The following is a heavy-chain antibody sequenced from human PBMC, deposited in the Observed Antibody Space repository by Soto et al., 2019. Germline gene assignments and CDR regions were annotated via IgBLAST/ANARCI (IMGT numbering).Heavy chain of an antibody. CDR2: ISSSGSTI. Sequence: QVQLVESGGGLVKPGGSLRLSCAASGFTFSDYYMSWIRQAPGKGLEWVSYISSSGSTIYYADSVKGRFTISRDNAKNALDLQMNSLRAEDTAVYYCASDQRAGRLRNPIVYWGQGTLVTVSS. CDR1: GFTFSDYY. J-gene: IGHJ4*02. D-gene: IGHD5-12*01. V-gene: IGHV3-11*01. CDR3: ASDQRAGRLRNPIVY.